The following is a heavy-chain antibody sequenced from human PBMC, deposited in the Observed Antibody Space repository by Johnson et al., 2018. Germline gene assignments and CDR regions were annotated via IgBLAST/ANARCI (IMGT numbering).Heavy chain of an antibody. CDR1: GGSISSYY. CDR3: ARGRGGYDLAPAFDI. D-gene: IGHD5-12*01. J-gene: IGHJ3*02. CDR2: IYYRGST. V-gene: IGHV4-59*01. Sequence: QVQLQESGPGLVKXSETXSLXCTVSGGSISSYYWSWIRQPPGKGLEWIGYIYYRGSTNYNPSPKSRVTISVDTSKNQFSLKLSSVTAVATAVYYCARGRGGYDLAPAFDIWGQGTMVTVSS.